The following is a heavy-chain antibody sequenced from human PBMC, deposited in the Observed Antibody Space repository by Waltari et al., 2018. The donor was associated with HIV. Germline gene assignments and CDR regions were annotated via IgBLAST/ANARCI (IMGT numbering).Heavy chain of an antibody. CDR1: GYTFTAHY. Sequence: QGQLVQSGAEVKKPGASVKVSCQASGYTFTAHYIHWVRQAPGQGLEWMGRINPKSGVTHYAQKFQDRVTVTRDTSITTAYMELSSLRSDDTARYFCFYYSNTESYGLDVWGQGTTVTVSS. CDR3: FYYSNTESYGLDV. V-gene: IGHV1-2*06. CDR2: INPKSGVT. D-gene: IGHD3-22*01. J-gene: IGHJ6*02.